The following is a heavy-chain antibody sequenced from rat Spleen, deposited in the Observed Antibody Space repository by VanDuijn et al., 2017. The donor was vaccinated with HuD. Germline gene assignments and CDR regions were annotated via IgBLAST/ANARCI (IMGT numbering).Heavy chain of an antibody. V-gene: IGHV5-7*01. CDR3: ARQGVYYGYTYFDY. Sequence: EVQLVESGGGLVQPGRSMKLSCAASGFTFSNYYMAWVRQAPTKGLEWVATISYDGSNTYYRDSVKGRFTISRDNAKSALFLQMDSLRSEDTATYYCARQGVYYGYTYFDYWGQGVMVTVSS. D-gene: IGHD1-9*01. CDR2: ISYDGSNT. J-gene: IGHJ2*01. CDR1: GFTFSNYY.